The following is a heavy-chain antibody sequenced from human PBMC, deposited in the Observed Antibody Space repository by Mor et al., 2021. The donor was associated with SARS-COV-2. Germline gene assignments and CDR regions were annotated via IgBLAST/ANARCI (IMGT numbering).Heavy chain of an antibody. CDR2: I. J-gene: IGHJ3*02. V-gene: IGHV3-21*01. Sequence: IYYADSVKGRFTISRDNAKNSLYLQMNSLRAEDTAVYYCARDQVIVATISDDAFDIWGQGTMVTVSS. D-gene: IGHD5-12*01. CDR3: ARDQVIVATISDDAFDI.